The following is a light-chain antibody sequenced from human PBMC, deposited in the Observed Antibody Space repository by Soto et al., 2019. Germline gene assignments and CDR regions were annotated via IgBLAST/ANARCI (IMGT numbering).Light chain of an antibody. CDR2: DVS. J-gene: IGLJ1*01. CDR3: SSFTNTYSYV. CDR1: SGDVGAYNY. V-gene: IGLV2-14*01. Sequence: QSALTQPASVSGSPGQSITISCTGTSGDVGAYNYVSWYQQHPGKAPRLMIYDVSNRPSGASNRFSGSKSGNTASLTISGLQAEVEADYYCSSFTNTYSYVFGTGTKVTVL.